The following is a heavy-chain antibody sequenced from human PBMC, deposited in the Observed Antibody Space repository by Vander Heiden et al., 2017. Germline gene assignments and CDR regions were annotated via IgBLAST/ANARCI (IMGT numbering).Heavy chain of an antibody. D-gene: IGHD3-22*01. CDR1: GGSISSYH. CDR2: IYYSGST. CDR3: ARCPYYYDSSGYYYVWWFDP. V-gene: IGHV4-59*01. Sequence: QVQLQESGPGLVKPSETLSLPCTVSGGSISSYHWSWIRQPPGKGLEWIGYIYYSGSTNYNPSLKSRVTISVDTSKNQFSLKLSSVTAADTAVYYCARCPYYYDSSGYYYVWWFDPWGQGTLVTVSS. J-gene: IGHJ5*02.